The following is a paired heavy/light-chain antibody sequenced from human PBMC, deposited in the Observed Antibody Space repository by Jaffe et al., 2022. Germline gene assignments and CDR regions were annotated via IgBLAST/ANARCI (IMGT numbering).Light chain of an antibody. V-gene: IGKV4-1*01. CDR2: WAS. CDR3: QQFYITPLT. Sequence: DIVMTQSPDSLAVSLGERATINCKSSQSVLYNSNNKNYLVWYQQKPGQPPKLLIYWASTRESGVPDRFSGSGSGTDFTLTISSLQAEDVAVYYCQQFYITPLTFGGGTKVEIK. J-gene: IGKJ4*01. CDR1: QSVLYNSNNKNY.
Heavy chain of an antibody. Sequence: EVQLVESGGGLVQPGRSLRLSCTTSGFTFSDYHMNWVRQAPGKGLEWVALTRNKAFGGTTDYAAAVKGRFTISRDDSKSIAYLEMNSLRTEDTAMYYCAPYYFENSVYHGHWGQGTLVTVSS. V-gene: IGHV3-49*04. J-gene: IGHJ4*02. CDR1: GFTFSDYH. CDR3: APYYFENSVYHGH. D-gene: IGHD3-9*01. CDR2: TRNKAFGGTT.